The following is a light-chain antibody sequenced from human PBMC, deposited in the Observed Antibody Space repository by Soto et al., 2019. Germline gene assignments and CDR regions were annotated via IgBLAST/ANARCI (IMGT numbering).Light chain of an antibody. V-gene: IGKV3-15*01. CDR3: QQYNNWPPWT. CDR1: QRVSTN. J-gene: IGKJ1*01. CDR2: GAS. Sequence: RVMTQSPATLSLSPGERATLSCRASQRVSTNVAWYQQKPGQAPRLLIYGASTRATDIPARFSGSGSGTDFTLTISSLQSEDFAVYYCQQYNNWPPWTFGQGTKVDIK.